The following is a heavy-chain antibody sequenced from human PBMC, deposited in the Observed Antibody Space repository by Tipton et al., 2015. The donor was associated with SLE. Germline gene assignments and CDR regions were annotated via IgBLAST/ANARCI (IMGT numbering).Heavy chain of an antibody. CDR1: GGSISSYY. V-gene: IGHV4-59*01. D-gene: IGHD3-3*01. CDR3: ARGYYDFWSGSPFDS. J-gene: IGHJ4*02. CDR2: VFYSGST. Sequence: TLSLTCTVSGGSISSYYWSWIRQPPGKGLEWIGNVFYSGSTSYNPSLKSRVTISVDTSRNQFSLKLSSVTAADTAFYYCARGYYDFWSGSPFDSWGQGTLVTVSS.